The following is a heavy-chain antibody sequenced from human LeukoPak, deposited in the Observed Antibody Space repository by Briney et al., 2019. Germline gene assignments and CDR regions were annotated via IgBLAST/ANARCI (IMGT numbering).Heavy chain of an antibody. CDR3: AKLDRDCSSTSCYRRSYFDY. CDR2: ISGSGGST. Sequence: EGSLRLSCAASGFTFSSYAMSWVRQAPGKGLEWVSSISGSGGSTYYADSVKGRFTISRDNSKNTLYLQMNSLRAEDTAVYYCAKLDRDCSSTSCYRRSYFDYWGQGTLVTVSS. D-gene: IGHD2-2*01. V-gene: IGHV3-23*01. J-gene: IGHJ4*02. CDR1: GFTFSSYA.